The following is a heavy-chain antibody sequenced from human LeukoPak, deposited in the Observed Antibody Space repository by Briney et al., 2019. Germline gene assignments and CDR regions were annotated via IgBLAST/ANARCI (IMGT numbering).Heavy chain of an antibody. Sequence: GGSLRLSCAASGFTFSSYAMSGVRHAPGKGLVWVSRINTDGSSTSYADSVKGRFTISRDNAKNTLYLQMNSLRAEDTAVYYCARDIARMATTDFDYWGQGTLVTVSS. CDR3: ARDIARMATTDFDY. CDR2: INTDGSST. V-gene: IGHV3-74*01. J-gene: IGHJ4*02. D-gene: IGHD5-24*01. CDR1: GFTFSSYA.